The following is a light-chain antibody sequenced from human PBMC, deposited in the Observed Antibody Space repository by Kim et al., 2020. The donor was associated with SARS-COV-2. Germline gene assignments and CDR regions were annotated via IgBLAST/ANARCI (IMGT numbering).Light chain of an antibody. CDR1: NIGSKS. J-gene: IGLJ1*01. Sequence: SYELTQPPSVSVAPRKAARISCGGDNIGSKSVHWYQQKSGQAPVLLIYYDSDRPSGIPARFSASNSGNTATLTISRVEAGAEADYYCQVGDSSSDHVIFG. CDR3: QVGDSSSDHVI. CDR2: YDS. V-gene: IGLV3-21*04.